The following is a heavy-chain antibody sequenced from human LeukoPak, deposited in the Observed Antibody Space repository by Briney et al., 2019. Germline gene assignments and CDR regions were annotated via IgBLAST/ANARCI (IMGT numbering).Heavy chain of an antibody. CDR2: IRSSGTT. Sequence: GGSLRLTCAASGFTVSRNYMSWVRQVPGKGLEWVSVIRSSGTTDYADSVKGRFTISRDSSKNTLYLQMNSLRAEDTAVYYCTSRYTSGWYNFWGQGTLVTVSS. D-gene: IGHD6-19*01. J-gene: IGHJ4*02. V-gene: IGHV3-53*01. CDR3: TSRYTSGWYNF. CDR1: GFTVSRNY.